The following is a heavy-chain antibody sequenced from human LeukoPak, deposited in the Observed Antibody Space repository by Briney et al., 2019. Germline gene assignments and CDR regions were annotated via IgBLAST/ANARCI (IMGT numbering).Heavy chain of an antibody. V-gene: IGHV3-7*03. Sequence: GGSLRLSCAASGFTFSSYAMHWVRQAPGKGLEWVGNIKEDGSEKYYVDSVKGRFTISRDNAKNSLYLQMNSLRAEDTAMYYCARATESSIDYWGQGTLVTVSS. CDR2: IKEDGSEK. D-gene: IGHD2-2*01. CDR3: ARATESSIDY. J-gene: IGHJ4*02. CDR1: GFTFSSYA.